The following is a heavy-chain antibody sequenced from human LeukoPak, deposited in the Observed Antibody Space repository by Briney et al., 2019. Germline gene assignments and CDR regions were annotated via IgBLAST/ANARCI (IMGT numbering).Heavy chain of an antibody. CDR1: GYTFTGYY. CDR3: ARGSRTTVTTPLSD. CDR2: INPNSGGT. J-gene: IGHJ4*02. Sequence: ASVKVFCKASGYTFTGYYMHWVRQAPGQGLEWMGWINPNSGGTNYAQKFQGRVTMTRDTSISTANMELSRLRSDDTAVYYCARGSRTTVTTPLSDWGQGTLVTVSS. D-gene: IGHD4-17*01. V-gene: IGHV1-2*02.